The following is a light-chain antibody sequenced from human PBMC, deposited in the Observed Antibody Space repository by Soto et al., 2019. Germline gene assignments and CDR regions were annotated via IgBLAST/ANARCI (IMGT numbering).Light chain of an antibody. CDR1: SSDVGGYNC. Sequence: QSALTQPRSVSGSPGQSVTISCTGTSSDVGGYNCVSWYQQHPGKAPQLMIYDVTQRPSGVPDRFSGSKSGNTASLTISGLQAEDEADYSCCSHSASYTFVFVTGTKLTVL. CDR2: DVT. V-gene: IGLV2-11*01. J-gene: IGLJ1*01. CDR3: CSHSASYTFV.